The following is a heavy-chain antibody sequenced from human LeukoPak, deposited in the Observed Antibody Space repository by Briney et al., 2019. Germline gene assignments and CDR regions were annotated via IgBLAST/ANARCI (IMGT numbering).Heavy chain of an antibody. Sequence: GGSLRLSCAASGFTFSSYAMSWVRQAPGKGLEWVSAISGSGGSTYYADSVKGRFTISRDNSKNTLYLQMNSLRAEDTAVYYCAKDTPMALLHGQLRFLEWLRGADAFDIWGQGTMVTVSS. V-gene: IGHV3-23*01. CDR3: AKDTPMALLHGQLRFLEWLRGADAFDI. D-gene: IGHD3-3*01. CDR2: ISGSGGST. CDR1: GFTFSSYA. J-gene: IGHJ3*02.